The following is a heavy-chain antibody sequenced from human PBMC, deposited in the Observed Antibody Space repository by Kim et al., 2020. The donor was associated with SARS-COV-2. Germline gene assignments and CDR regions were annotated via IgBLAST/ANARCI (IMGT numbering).Heavy chain of an antibody. V-gene: IGHV5-51*01. D-gene: IGHD3-10*01. CDR2: IYPGDSDT. CDR3: ARPGTWFGDQTGAFDI. CDR1: GYSFTSYW. J-gene: IGHJ3*02. Sequence: GESLKISCKGSGYSFTSYWIGWVRQMPGKGLEWMGIIYPGDSDTRYSPSFQGQVTISADKSISTAYLQWSSLKASDTAMYYCARPGTWFGDQTGAFDIWGQGTMVTVSS.